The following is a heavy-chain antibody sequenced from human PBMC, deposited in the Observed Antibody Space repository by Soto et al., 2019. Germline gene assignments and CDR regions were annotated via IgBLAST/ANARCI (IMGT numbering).Heavy chain of an antibody. Sequence: QVHLVQSGAEVKNPGASVKVSCKASGYICIHYYIHWVRQAPGQGLEWMAIINPNGGSTNYAQKFQGRVTVTSDTSTSTVSMELNSLGSDDTAVYFCARSLLQGDFWGQGTLVTVSS. CDR3: ARSLLQGDF. J-gene: IGHJ4*02. CDR1: GYICIHYY. CDR2: INPNGGST. D-gene: IGHD2-21*01. V-gene: IGHV1-46*01.